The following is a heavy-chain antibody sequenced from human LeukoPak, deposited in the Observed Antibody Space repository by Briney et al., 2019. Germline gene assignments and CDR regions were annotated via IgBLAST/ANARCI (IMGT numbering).Heavy chain of an antibody. CDR3: AKLYSSSWYSAFDI. CDR1: GFTFSSYC. D-gene: IGHD6-13*01. CDR2: RKQDGSEK. Sequence: QPGGSLRLSCAASGFTFSSYCMSWVRKAPGEGLELVANRKQDGSEKYYVDSVKGRFTFFRDNAKNSLYLQMNSLRAEDTAVYYCAKLYSSSWYSAFDIWGQGTMVTVSS. V-gene: IGHV3-7*01. J-gene: IGHJ3*02.